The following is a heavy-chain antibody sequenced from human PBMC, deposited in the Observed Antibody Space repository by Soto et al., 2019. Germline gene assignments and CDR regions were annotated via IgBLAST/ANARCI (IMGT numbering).Heavy chain of an antibody. D-gene: IGHD3-22*01. Sequence: ASVKVSCKASGYTFTTYYMHWVRQAPGQGLEWMGVINPSGGRTNYAQKFQGRVTMTRDTSTSTVYMELSSLRSEDTAVYCCARDLTTYYYDSSDYWGQGTLVTVSS. V-gene: IGHV1-46*01. J-gene: IGHJ4*02. CDR2: INPSGGRT. CDR1: GYTFTTYY. CDR3: ARDLTTYYYDSSDY.